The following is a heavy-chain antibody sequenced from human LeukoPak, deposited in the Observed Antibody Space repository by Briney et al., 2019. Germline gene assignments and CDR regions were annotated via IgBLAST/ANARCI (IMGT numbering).Heavy chain of an antibody. Sequence: SVKVSCKASGGTFSSYAISWVRQAPGQGPEWMGRIIPIFGTANYAQKFQGRVTITTDESTSTAYMELSSLRSEDTAVYYCARNPKYHPVYDYVWGSYRPPTYYYYYYMDVWGKGTTVTVSS. CDR2: IIPIFGTA. V-gene: IGHV1-69*05. CDR1: GGTFSSYA. J-gene: IGHJ6*03. D-gene: IGHD3-16*02. CDR3: ARNPKYHPVYDYVWGSYRPPTYYYYYYMDV.